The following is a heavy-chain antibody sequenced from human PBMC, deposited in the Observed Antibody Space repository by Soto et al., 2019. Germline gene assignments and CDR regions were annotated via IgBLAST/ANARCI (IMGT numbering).Heavy chain of an antibody. Sequence: AVKVSCKTSGFSFNVYYIHWVRQAPGQGLEYVGWIYPNNGGTDYAQKFQGRVTMTRDTSISTVYMELSSLRSDDTAVYFCVRENWHYGYWGRGTLVTVSS. CDR3: VRENWHYGY. CDR2: IYPNNGGT. CDR1: GFSFNVYY. J-gene: IGHJ4*02. V-gene: IGHV1-2*02.